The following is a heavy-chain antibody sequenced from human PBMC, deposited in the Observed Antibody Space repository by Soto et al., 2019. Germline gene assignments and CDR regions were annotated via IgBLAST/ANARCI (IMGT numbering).Heavy chain of an antibody. CDR2: VYFSGST. J-gene: IGHJ5*02. Sequence: SETLSLTCAVSGYSISTGFNWGWIRQPPGKGLEWVGSVYFSGSTNYNPSLKSRVTISLDTSKNQFSLKLRSVTAGDTAVYYCARVPVDTYMIYWSDPWGQGTLVTVSS. CDR1: GYSISTGFN. CDR3: ARVPVDTYMIYWSDP. D-gene: IGHD5-18*01. V-gene: IGHV4-38-2*01.